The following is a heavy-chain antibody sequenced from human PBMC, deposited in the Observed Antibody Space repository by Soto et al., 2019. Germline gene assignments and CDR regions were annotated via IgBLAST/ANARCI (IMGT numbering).Heavy chain of an antibody. CDR2: IYYSGST. CDR3: ARAPTPLYSSSWYYFVY. V-gene: IGHV4-59*01. J-gene: IGHJ4*02. Sequence: SEPLYLSCTFSGSANSISYWIWMCQPPGKGLEWIGYIYYSGSTNYNPSLKSRVTISLDTSKNQFSLKLSSVTAADTAVYYCARAPTPLYSSSWYYFVYWGQGTLVTVS. D-gene: IGHD6-13*01. CDR1: GSANSISY.